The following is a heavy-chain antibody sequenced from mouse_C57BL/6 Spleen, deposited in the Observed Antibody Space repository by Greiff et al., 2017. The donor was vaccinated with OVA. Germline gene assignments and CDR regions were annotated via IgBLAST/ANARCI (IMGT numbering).Heavy chain of an antibody. J-gene: IGHJ4*01. CDR3: ARWGYYGSTPYAMDY. V-gene: IGHV1-50*01. D-gene: IGHD1-1*01. Sequence: QVQLQQSGAELVKPGASVKLSCKASGYTFTSYWMQWVKQRPGQGLEWIGEIDPSDSYTNYNQKFKGKATLTVDTSSSTAYMQLSSLTSEDSAVYYCARWGYYGSTPYAMDYWGQGTSVTVSS. CDR1: GYTFTSYW. CDR2: IDPSDSYT.